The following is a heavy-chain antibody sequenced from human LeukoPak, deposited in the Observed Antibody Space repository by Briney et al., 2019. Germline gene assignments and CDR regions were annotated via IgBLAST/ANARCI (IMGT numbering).Heavy chain of an antibody. CDR3: ALYYYDSSGYYGDAFDI. CDR1: GFSLSTSGMR. Sequence: SGPALVKPTQTLTLTCTFSGFSLSTSGMRASWIRQPPGKALEWLARIDWDDDKFYSTSLKTRLTISEDTSKNQVVLTMTNMDPVDTATYYCALYYYDSSGYYGDAFDIWGQGTMVTVSS. CDR2: IDWDDDK. D-gene: IGHD3-22*01. J-gene: IGHJ3*02. V-gene: IGHV2-70*04.